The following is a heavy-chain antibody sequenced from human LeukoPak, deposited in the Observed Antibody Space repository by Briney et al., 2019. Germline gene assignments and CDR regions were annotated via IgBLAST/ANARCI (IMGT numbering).Heavy chain of an antibody. J-gene: IGHJ4*02. CDR2: LYVNENR. V-gene: IGHV3-53*01. D-gene: IGHD1-26*01. Sequence: GGSLRLSCAVSGPIVSTNYMSWVRQAPGKGLEWISILYVNENRYYADSVKGRFIISRDTSKNTLYLQMNSLRAEDTAMYYCVRVDLGVDYWGQGTLVTVSS. CDR3: VRVDLGVDY. CDR1: GPIVSTNY.